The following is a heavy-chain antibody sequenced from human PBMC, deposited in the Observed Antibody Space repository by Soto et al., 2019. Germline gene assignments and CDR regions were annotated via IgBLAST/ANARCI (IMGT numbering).Heavy chain of an antibody. D-gene: IGHD5-12*01. V-gene: IGHV4-30-4*01. Sequence: QVQLQESGPGLVKSSQTLSLTCSVSGGTINSGDYFWSWIRQPPGKGLEWIGSIFYTGSTYYSPSLKSRASMSMATSKNLFSLRLRSLTAADTAVYFCARVKATLYRDYYFDYWGQGTLVTVSS. J-gene: IGHJ4*02. CDR2: IFYTGST. CDR3: ARVKATLYRDYYFDY. CDR1: GGTINSGDYF.